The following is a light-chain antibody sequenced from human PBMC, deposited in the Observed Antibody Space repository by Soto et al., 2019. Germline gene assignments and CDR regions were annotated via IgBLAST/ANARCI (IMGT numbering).Light chain of an antibody. CDR2: GAS. V-gene: IGKV3-20*01. CDR1: QSVSSD. J-gene: IGKJ5*01. CDR3: QQYGGTPPIT. Sequence: EIVMTQSPATLSVSPGERATLSCRAGQSVSSDLAWYHQKPGQAPRLLLYGASSRATGIPDSFSGSGSGTDFTLTISRLEHEDFAAYYCQQYGGTPPITFGQGTRLEIK.